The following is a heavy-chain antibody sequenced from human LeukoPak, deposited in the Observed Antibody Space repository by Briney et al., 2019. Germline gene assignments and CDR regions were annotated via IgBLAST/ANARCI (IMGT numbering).Heavy chain of an antibody. CDR3: ASDYAV. D-gene: IGHD4-17*01. CDR1: GFTLSTNA. J-gene: IGHJ4*02. V-gene: IGHV3-23*01. CDR2: ISGSGGST. Sequence: GGSLRLSCLTSGFTLSTNAMSWVRQAPGKGLEWISGISGSGGSTYYADSVKGRFTISRDNSKNTLYLQMNSLRAEDTAVYYCASDYAVWGQGTLVTVSS.